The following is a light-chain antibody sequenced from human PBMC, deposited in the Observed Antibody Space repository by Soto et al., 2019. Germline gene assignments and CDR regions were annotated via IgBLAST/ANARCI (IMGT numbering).Light chain of an antibody. CDR3: CSYAGSYTWV. Sequence: QSALTQPRSVSGSPGQSVTISCTGTSRDVGGYNYVSWYQQHPGKAPKLMIYDVSKRPSGVPDRCSGSKSGNTASLTSSGLQAEDEADYYCCSYAGSYTWVFGGGTKVTVL. J-gene: IGLJ3*02. CDR1: SRDVGGYNY. CDR2: DVS. V-gene: IGLV2-11*01.